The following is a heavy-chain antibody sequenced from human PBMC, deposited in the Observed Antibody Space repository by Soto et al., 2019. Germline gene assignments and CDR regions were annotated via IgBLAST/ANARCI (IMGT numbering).Heavy chain of an antibody. J-gene: IGHJ6*02. D-gene: IGHD6-13*01. CDR2: IYPGYSYT. CDR3: ARQIAAADDYYYYYYGMDV. Sequence: GESLKISCKGSGYSFTSYWIGWVRQMPGKGLEWMGIIYPGYSYTRYSPSFQGQVTISADKSISTAYLQWSSLKASDTAMFYCARQIAAADDYYYYYYGMDVWGQGTMVTVSS. CDR1: GYSFTSYW. V-gene: IGHV5-51*01.